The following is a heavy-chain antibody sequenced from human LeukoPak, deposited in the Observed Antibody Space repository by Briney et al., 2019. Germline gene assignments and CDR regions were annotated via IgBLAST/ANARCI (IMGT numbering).Heavy chain of an antibody. CDR2: INPNSGGT. V-gene: IGHV1-2*06. CDR3: ARASNVLRFLEWLPPDY. CDR1: GYTFTGYY. J-gene: IGHJ4*02. Sequence: ASVNVSCKASGYTFTGYYMHWVRQAPGQGLEWMGRINPNSGGTNYAQKFQGRVTMTRDTSISTAYMELSRLRSDDTAVYYCARASNVLRFLEWLPPDYWGQGTLVTVSS. D-gene: IGHD3-3*01.